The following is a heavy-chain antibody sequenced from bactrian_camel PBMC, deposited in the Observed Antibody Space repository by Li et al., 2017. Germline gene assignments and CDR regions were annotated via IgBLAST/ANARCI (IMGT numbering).Heavy chain of an antibody. CDR1: GFTFRDTR. J-gene: IGHJ4*01. CDR3: NSRFGTDDSLYDY. D-gene: IGHD1*01. CDR2: INPGGDRT. Sequence: HVQLVESGGGLVQPGGSLRLSCATFGFTFRDTRMAWVRQAQGEGLEWVASINPGGDRTYYLDSVKGRFTISRDDAKVTHYLQMNNLKSEDTARYYCNSRFGTDDSLYDYWGQGTQVTVS. V-gene: IGHV3S1*01.